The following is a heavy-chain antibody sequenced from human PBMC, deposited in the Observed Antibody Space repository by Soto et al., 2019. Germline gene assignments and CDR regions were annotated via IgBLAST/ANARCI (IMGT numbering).Heavy chain of an antibody. CDR1: GDTFSFYT. J-gene: IGHJ3*02. Sequence: ASVKVSCKASGDTFSFYTINWVRQAPGLGLEWMGRVNPILTMSNYAQKFQGRVTITADKSTSTAYMELSSLRSEDTAMYYCARDGPMDRAFDIWG. CDR3: ARDGPMDRAFDI. CDR2: VNPILTMS. V-gene: IGHV1-69*10. D-gene: IGHD3-10*01.